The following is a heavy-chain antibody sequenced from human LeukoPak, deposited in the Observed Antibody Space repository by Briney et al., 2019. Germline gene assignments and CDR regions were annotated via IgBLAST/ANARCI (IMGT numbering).Heavy chain of an antibody. Sequence: SETLSLTCTVSGYSISSGYYWGWIRQPPGKGLEWIGSIYHSGSTYYNPSLKSRVTISVDTSKNQFSLKLSSVTAADTAVYYCARDGSYSSSWFDYWGQGTLVTVSS. V-gene: IGHV4-38-2*02. D-gene: IGHD6-13*01. CDR2: IYHSGST. CDR1: GYSISSGYY. CDR3: ARDGSYSSSWFDY. J-gene: IGHJ4*02.